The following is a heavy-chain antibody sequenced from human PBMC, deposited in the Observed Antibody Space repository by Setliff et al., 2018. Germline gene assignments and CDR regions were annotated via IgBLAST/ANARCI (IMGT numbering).Heavy chain of an antibody. CDR1: GGTFSSYA. Sequence: GASVKVSCKASGGTFSSYAISWVRQAPGQGLEWMRGIIPIFGTANYAQKFQGRVTITADESTSTAYMELSSLRSEDTAVYYCARGYRGYYNFWSGSQGANWFDPWGQGTLVTVPS. D-gene: IGHD3-3*01. CDR3: ARGYRGYYNFWSGSQGANWFDP. V-gene: IGHV1-69*13. CDR2: IIPIFGTA. J-gene: IGHJ5*02.